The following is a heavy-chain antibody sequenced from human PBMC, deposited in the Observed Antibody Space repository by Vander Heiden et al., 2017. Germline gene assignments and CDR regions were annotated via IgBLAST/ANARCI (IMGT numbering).Heavy chain of an antibody. Sequence: EVQLLESGGGLVQPGGSLRLSCAASGFTFATYPMGWVRQAPGKGLEWVSAISGSGGSTYYADSVKGRFTISRDNSKNTLYLQMNSLRAEDTAVYYCAKGGAAAPESYYYGMDVWGQGTTVTVSS. V-gene: IGHV3-23*01. J-gene: IGHJ6*02. D-gene: IGHD6-13*01. CDR2: ISGSGGST. CDR3: AKGGAAAPESYYYGMDV. CDR1: GFTFATYP.